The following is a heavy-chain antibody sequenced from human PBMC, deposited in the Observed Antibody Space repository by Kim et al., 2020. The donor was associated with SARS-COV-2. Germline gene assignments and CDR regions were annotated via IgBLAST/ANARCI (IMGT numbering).Heavy chain of an antibody. CDR1: GFTFSSYD. V-gene: IGHV3-13*04. J-gene: IGHJ4*02. CDR2: IGTAGDT. Sequence: GGSLRLSCAASGFTFSSYDMHWVRQATGKGLEWVSAIGTAGDTYYPGSVKGRFTISRENAKNSLYLQMNSLRAGDTAVYYCARGGDYGSGAPLDYWGQGTLVTVSS. CDR3: ARGGDYGSGAPLDY. D-gene: IGHD3-10*01.